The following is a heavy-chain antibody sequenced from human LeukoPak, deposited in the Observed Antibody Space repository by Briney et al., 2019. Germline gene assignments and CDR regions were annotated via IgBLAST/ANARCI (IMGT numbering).Heavy chain of an antibody. V-gene: IGHV3-30*18. Sequence: GGSLRLSCAASGFTFSSYGMHWVRQAPGKGLEWVAVISYDGSNKYYADSVKGRFTISRDNSKNTLYLQMNSLRAEDTAVYYCAKDAPDTAVVPDFDYWGQGTLVTVSS. CDR2: ISYDGSNK. CDR1: GFTFSSYG. CDR3: AKDAPDTAVVPDFDY. J-gene: IGHJ4*02. D-gene: IGHD5-18*01.